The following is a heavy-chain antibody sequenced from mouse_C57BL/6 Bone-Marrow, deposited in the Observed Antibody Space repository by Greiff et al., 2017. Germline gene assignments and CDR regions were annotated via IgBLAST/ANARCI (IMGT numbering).Heavy chain of an antibody. V-gene: IGHV1-69*01. J-gene: IGHJ2*01. CDR2: IDPSDSYT. CDR1: GYTFTSHW. Sequence: QVQLQQPGAELVMPGASVKLSCKASGYTFTSHWMHWVKQRPGQGLEWIGEIDPSDSYTNYNQKFKGKSTLTVDKSSSTAYMQLSSLTSEDSAVYYCAREGYYFDYWGQGTTLTVSS. CDR3: AREGYYFDY.